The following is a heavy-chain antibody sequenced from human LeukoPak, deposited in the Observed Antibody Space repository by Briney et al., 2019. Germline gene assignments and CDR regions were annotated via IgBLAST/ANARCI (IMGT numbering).Heavy chain of an antibody. CDR1: GGAISSDY. V-gene: IGHV4-59*08. D-gene: IGHD3-10*01. CDR3: ARQGGSGSYIAY. J-gene: IGHJ4*02. CDR2: IYYSGST. Sequence: SETLSLTCTVSGGAISSDYWSWIRQPPGKGLERIGYIYYSGSTNYNPSLKSRVTISVDTSKNQFSLKLSSVTAADTAMYYCARQGGSGSYIAYWGQGTLVTVSS.